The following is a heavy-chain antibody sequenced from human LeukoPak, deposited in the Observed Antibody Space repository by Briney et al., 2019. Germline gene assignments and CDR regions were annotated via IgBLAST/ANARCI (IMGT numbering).Heavy chain of an antibody. Sequence: GGSLRLSCAASGFTFSNAWMSWVRQAPGKGLEWVGRIKSRTDGGTTDYAAPVKGKFTISRDDSKNTLYLQMNSLNTDDTAVYYCTTPYYYGSGTITPIYYFDYWGQGTLVTVSS. V-gene: IGHV3-15*01. CDR3: TTPYYYGSGTITPIYYFDY. D-gene: IGHD3-10*01. CDR2: IKSRTDGGTT. CDR1: GFTFSNAW. J-gene: IGHJ4*02.